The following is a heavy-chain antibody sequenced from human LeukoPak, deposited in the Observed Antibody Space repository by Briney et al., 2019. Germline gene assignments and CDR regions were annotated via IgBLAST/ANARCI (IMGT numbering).Heavy chain of an antibody. CDR3: ARGPIITYYYGSGYFDY. J-gene: IGHJ4*02. CDR1: GGSISSGGYS. Sequence: PSQTLSLTCAVSGGSISSGGYSWSWIRQPPGKGLEWIGYIYHSGSPYYNPSLKSRVTISVDRSKNQFSLKLSSVTAADTAVYYCARGPIITYYYGSGYFDYWGQGTLVTVSS. V-gene: IGHV4-30-2*01. CDR2: IYHSGSP. D-gene: IGHD3-10*01.